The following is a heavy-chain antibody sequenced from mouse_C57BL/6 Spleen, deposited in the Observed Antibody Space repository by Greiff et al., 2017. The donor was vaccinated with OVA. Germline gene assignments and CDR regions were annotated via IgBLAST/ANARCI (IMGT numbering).Heavy chain of an antibody. CDR2: IDPSDSYT. D-gene: IGHD1-1*01. Sequence: QVQLQQPGAELVMPGASVKLSCKASGYTFTSYWMHWVKQRPGQGLEWIGEIDPSDSYTNYNQKFKGKSTLTVDKSSITAYMQLSSLTSEDSAVYYCARSPLLRRMDYWGQGTSVTVSS. CDR1: GYTFTSYW. J-gene: IGHJ4*01. CDR3: ARSPLLRRMDY. V-gene: IGHV1-69*01.